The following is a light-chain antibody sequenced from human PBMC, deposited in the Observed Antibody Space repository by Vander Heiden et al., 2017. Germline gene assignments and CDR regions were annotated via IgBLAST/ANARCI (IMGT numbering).Light chain of an antibody. CDR2: DVS. CDR1: SSDVGGYNY. CDR3: SSYTSSSPVV. J-gene: IGLJ2*01. Sequence: QSALTPPASVSRSPGPSITISCTRTSSDVGGYNYVSWYQQHPGKAPKLMIYDVSNRPSGVSNRFSGSKSGNTASLTISGLQAEDEADYYCSSYTSSSPVVFGGGTKLTVL. V-gene: IGLV2-14*03.